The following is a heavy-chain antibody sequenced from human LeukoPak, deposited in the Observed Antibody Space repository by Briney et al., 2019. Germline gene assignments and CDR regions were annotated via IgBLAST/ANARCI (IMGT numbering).Heavy chain of an antibody. V-gene: IGHV4-34*01. D-gene: IGHD3-3*01. CDR1: GGSFSGYY. J-gene: IGHJ6*03. Sequence: SETLPLTCAVYGGSFSGYYWSWIRQPPGKGLEWIGEINHSGSTNYNPSLKSRVTISVDTSKNQFSLKLSSVTAADTAVYYCARAPFYDFWSGYFHYYYYYMDVWGKGTTVTVSS. CDR2: INHSGST. CDR3: ARAPFYDFWSGYFHYYYYYMDV.